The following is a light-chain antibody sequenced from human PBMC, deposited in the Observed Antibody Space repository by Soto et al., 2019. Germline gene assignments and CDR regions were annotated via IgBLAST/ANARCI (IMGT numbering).Light chain of an antibody. Sequence: QSALTQPASVSGSPGQSITISCTGTSSDVGGYNYVSWYQQHPGKVPKLMIFEVTNRPSGVSTRFSDSKSGDTASLTISGLQAEDEADYYCSSYTSISTLVFGTGTKLTVL. CDR3: SSYTSISTLV. V-gene: IGLV2-14*03. CDR2: EVT. J-gene: IGLJ1*01. CDR1: SSDVGGYNY.